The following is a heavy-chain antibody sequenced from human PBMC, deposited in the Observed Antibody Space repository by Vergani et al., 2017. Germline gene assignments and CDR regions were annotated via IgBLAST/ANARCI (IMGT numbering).Heavy chain of an antibody. CDR3: ARGSPTLGEWLRFAPRGYYFDY. Sequence: QVQLVQSGAEVKKPGASVKVSCKASGYTFTSYYMHWVRQAPGQGLEWMGIINPSGGSTSYAQKFQGRVTMTRDTSTSTAYMELSSLRSEDTAVYYCARGSPTLGEWLRFAPRGYYFDYWGQGTLVTVSS. V-gene: IGHV1-46*01. CDR1: GYTFTSYY. D-gene: IGHD5-12*01. CDR2: INPSGGST. J-gene: IGHJ4*02.